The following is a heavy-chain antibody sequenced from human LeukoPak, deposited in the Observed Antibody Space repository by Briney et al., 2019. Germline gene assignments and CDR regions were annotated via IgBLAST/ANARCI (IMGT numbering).Heavy chain of an antibody. D-gene: IGHD3-16*01. V-gene: IGHV3-21*01. J-gene: IGHJ4*02. Sequence: PGGSLRLSCAASGFTFSSYSMNWLRQAPGKGLEWVSSISSSSSYIYYADSVKGRFTISRDNAKNSLYLQMNSLRAEETAVYYCARDGGSGNPVFVHDYWGQGTLVTVSS. CDR1: GFTFSSYS. CDR3: ARDGGSGNPVFVHDY. CDR2: ISSSSSYI.